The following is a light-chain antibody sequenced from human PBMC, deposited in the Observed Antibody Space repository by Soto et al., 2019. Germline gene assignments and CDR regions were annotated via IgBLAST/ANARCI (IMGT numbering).Light chain of an antibody. J-gene: IGKJ5*01. CDR2: LGS. Sequence: DIVMTQSPLSLPVTPGEPASISCRSSQSLLQSNVYNYLDWYLQKPGQSPQLLIYLGSNRASGVPDRFSGSGSGTEFTLKISRVEAEDVGVYYCMQALQTPPTFGHGTRLEIK. CDR1: QSLLQSNVYNY. CDR3: MQALQTPPT. V-gene: IGKV2-28*01.